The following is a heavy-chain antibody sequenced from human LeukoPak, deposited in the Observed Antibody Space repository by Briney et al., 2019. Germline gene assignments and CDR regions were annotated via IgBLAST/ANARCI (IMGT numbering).Heavy chain of an antibody. V-gene: IGHV3-23*01. J-gene: IGHJ6*03. CDR1: GFTFNNYP. CDR2: ISASGGNT. CDR3: AKDVRDGYNYGYYYHYMDV. Sequence: PGGSLRLSGAASGFTFNNYPMSWVRQAPGKGLEWVSSISASGGNTYYADSVKGRFTISRDNSKNTLFLQMNSLRAEDTALYYCAKDVRDGYNYGYYYHYMDVWGKGTTVTVS. D-gene: IGHD5-24*01.